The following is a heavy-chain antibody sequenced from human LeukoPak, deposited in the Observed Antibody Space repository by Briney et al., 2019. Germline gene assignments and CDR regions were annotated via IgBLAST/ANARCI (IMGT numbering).Heavy chain of an antibody. CDR1: GFTFTDYW. Sequence: PGGSLRLSCAASGFTFTDYWMNWVRQAPGKGLEWVASVTQDGGENHYVDSAKGRSTISRDNAKNLLYLQMSSLRAEDTAVYWCRRGHWDDHAWGQGTLVTVSS. V-gene: IGHV3-7*01. D-gene: IGHD7-27*01. CDR3: RRGHWDDHA. J-gene: IGHJ5*02. CDR2: VTQDGGEN.